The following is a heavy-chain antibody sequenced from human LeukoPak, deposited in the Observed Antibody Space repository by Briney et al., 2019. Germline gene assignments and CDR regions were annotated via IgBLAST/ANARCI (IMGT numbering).Heavy chain of an antibody. CDR3: ARDTVAVAPHYYYYGMDV. CDR1: GGSISSYY. CDR2: IYYSGST. Sequence: PSETLSPTCTVSGGSISSYYWSWIRQPPGKGLEWIGYIYYSGSTNYNPSLKSRVTISVDTSKNQFSLKLSSVTAADTAVYYCARDTVAVAPHYYYYGMDVWGQGTTVTVSS. J-gene: IGHJ6*02. V-gene: IGHV4-59*01. D-gene: IGHD6-19*01.